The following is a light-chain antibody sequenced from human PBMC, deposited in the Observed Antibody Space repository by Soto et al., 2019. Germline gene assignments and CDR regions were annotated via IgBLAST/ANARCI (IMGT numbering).Light chain of an antibody. CDR2: GIS. Sequence: EMVMTQSPAILSVSPGESATLSCRASQSVNSNYLAWYQQHPGQPPRLLIYGISTRATGIPARFSGSGSGTEFSLTISSLQSEDFAVYYCQQHSHWPPWTFGQGTRVEIQ. CDR3: QQHSHWPPWT. CDR1: QSVNSN. V-gene: IGKV3-15*01. J-gene: IGKJ1*01.